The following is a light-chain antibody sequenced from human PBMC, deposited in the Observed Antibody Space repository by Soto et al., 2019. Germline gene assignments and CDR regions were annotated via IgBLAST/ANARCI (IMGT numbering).Light chain of an antibody. J-gene: IGLJ3*02. CDR2: SDT. V-gene: IGLV1-40*01. Sequence: QSVLTQPPSVSGAPGQGVAISCTGTSSNLGAGHNVHWYQHLPGTVPKLLIYSDTNRPSGVPDRFSASKSGTSAVLAITGLQAEDEADYFCQSYDNSLNGVVFGGGTKLTVL. CDR3: QSYDNSLNGVV. CDR1: SSNLGAGHN.